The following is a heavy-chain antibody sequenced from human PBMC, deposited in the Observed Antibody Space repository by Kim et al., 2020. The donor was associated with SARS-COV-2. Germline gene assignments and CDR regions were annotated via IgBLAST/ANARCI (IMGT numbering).Heavy chain of an antibody. D-gene: IGHD5-12*01. V-gene: IGHV3-21*01. Sequence: GGSLRLSCAASGFTFSSYSMIWVRQAPGKGLEWVSSISSSSSYIYYADSVKGRFTISRDNAKNSLYLQMNSLRAEDTAVYYCAIHIVPTSPFDYWGQGTLVTVSS. CDR3: AIHIVPTSPFDY. CDR2: ISSSSSYI. CDR1: GFTFSSYS. J-gene: IGHJ4*02.